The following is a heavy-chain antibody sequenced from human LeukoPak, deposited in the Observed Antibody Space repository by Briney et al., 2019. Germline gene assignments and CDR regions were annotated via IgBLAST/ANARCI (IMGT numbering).Heavy chain of an antibody. Sequence: SETLSLTCTVSGGSISSSSYYWGWLRQPPGKGLEWIGSIYYSGSTYYNPSLKSRVTISVDTSKNQFSLKLSSVTAADTAVYYCARSSSSGYYYYYMDVWGKGTTVTVSS. CDR3: ARSSSSGYYYYYMDV. J-gene: IGHJ6*03. D-gene: IGHD6-13*01. CDR2: IYYSGST. V-gene: IGHV4-39*07. CDR1: GGSISSSSYY.